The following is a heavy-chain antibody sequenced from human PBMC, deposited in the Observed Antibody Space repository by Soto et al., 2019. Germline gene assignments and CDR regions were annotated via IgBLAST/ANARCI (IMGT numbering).Heavy chain of an antibody. CDR1: GGTFSSYA. CDR2: IITIFGTA. Sequence: QVQLVQSGAEVKKPWSSVKGSCKASGGTFSSYAISWVRQAPGQGLEWMGGIITIFGTANYAQKCQGRVTITADKSTSTAYIELSSLRSEDTAVYYCRGFGESPWSVNGMDVWGQGTTVTVSS. CDR3: RGFGESPWSVNGMDV. J-gene: IGHJ6*02. V-gene: IGHV1-69*06. D-gene: IGHD3-10*01.